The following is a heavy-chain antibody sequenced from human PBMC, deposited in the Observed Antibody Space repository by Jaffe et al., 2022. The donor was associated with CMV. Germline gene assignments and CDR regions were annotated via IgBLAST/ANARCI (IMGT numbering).Heavy chain of an antibody. D-gene: IGHD5-12*01. CDR1: GGSFSGYY. CDR2: INHSGST. V-gene: IGHV4-34*01. Sequence: QVQLQQWGAGLLKPSETLSLTCAVYGGSFSGYYWSWIRQPPGKGLEWIGEINHSGSTNYNPSLKSRVTISVDTSKNQFSLKLSSVTAADTAVYYCARDSRVATISIGYYYYYYGMDVWGQGTTVTVSS. CDR3: ARDSRVATISIGYYYYYYGMDV. J-gene: IGHJ6*02.